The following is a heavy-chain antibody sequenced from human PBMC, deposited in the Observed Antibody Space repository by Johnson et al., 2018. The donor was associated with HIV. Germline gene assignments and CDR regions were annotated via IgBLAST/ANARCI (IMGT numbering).Heavy chain of an antibody. CDR1: GFTFSDYF. CDR2: ISSSGSTI. J-gene: IGHJ3*02. Sequence: QVHLVESGGGLVQPGGSLRLPCAASGFTFSDYFMSWIRQAPGKGLEWVSYISSSGSTIYYADSVKGLFTISRDTSKNTLYLQMNSLRAEDTAVYYCARDSDSLYAFDIWGQGTMVTVSS. D-gene: IGHD3-22*01. V-gene: IGHV3-11*04. CDR3: ARDSDSLYAFDI.